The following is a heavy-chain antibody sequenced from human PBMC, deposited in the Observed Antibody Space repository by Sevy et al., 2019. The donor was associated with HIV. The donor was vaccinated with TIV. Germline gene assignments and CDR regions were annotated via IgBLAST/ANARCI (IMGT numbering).Heavy chain of an antibody. D-gene: IGHD1-1*01. CDR1: GCTYSNVW. V-gene: IGHV3-15*01. CDR2: IKSKTDGGTT. Sequence: GWSLRLSYAASGCTYSNVWMSWVRQVPGTGLEWVGRIKSKTDGGTTDYTAPVKGRFTISSDDSTNTLYIQLNSLETEDTAVYYCTIDPVHFLWGQGTLVTVSS. CDR3: TIDPVHFL. J-gene: IGHJ4*02.